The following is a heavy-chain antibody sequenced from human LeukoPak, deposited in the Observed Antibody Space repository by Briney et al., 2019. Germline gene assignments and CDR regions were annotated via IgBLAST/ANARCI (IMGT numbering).Heavy chain of an antibody. V-gene: IGHV1-69*05. Sequence: SVKVSCKASGGTFSSYAISWARQVPGQGLEWMGGIIPIFGTANYAQKFQGRVTITTDESTSTAYMELSSLRSEDTAVYYCASHYCSSTSCHIDYWGQGTLVTVSS. CDR3: ASHYCSSTSCHIDY. CDR2: IIPIFGTA. D-gene: IGHD2-2*01. J-gene: IGHJ4*02. CDR1: GGTFSSYA.